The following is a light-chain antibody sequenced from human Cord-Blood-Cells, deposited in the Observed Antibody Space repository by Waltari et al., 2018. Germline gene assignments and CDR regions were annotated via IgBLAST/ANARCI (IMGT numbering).Light chain of an antibody. V-gene: IGLV2-11*01. CDR3: CSYAGSYTLV. Sequence: QSALTQPRSVSGSPGQSVTISCTGTSSDVGGYNYVSWYQQHPGKAPKLMIYDVSKRPSGVPVRCSGSTSGDTASLTISGLQAEDEAEYYCCSYAGSYTLVFGGGTKLTVL. J-gene: IGLJ3*02. CDR1: SSDVGGYNY. CDR2: DVS.